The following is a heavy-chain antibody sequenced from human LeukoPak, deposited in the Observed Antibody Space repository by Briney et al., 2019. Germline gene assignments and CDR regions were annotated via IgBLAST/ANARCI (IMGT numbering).Heavy chain of an antibody. J-gene: IGHJ6*03. CDR1: GYTFTSYD. V-gene: IGHV1-8*01. CDR2: MNPNSGNT. D-gene: IGHD3-10*01. Sequence: ASVKVSCKASGYTFTSYDINWVRQATGQGLEWMGWMNPNSGNTGYAQKFQGRVTMTRNTYISTAYMELSSLRSEDTAVYYCAIYDSGSYILHVDYYYYMDVWGKGTTVTVSS. CDR3: AIYDSGSYILHVDYYYYMDV.